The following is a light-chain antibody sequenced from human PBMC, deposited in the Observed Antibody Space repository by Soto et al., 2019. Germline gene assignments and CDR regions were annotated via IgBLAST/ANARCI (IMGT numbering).Light chain of an antibody. CDR1: QSISNW. Sequence: DIQMTQSPSTLSAFVGDRVTITCRASQSISNWLAWYQQKPGKAPKLLIYKASSLESGVPLRFSGSGSGSDFTLTISSLQPDDLATYYCQQYYSYSRTFGQGTKVEIK. CDR2: KAS. J-gene: IGKJ1*01. V-gene: IGKV1-5*03. CDR3: QQYYSYSRT.